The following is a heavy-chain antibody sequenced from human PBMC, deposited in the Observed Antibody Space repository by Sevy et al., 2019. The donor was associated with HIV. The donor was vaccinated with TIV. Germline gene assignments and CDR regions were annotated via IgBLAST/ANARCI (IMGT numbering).Heavy chain of an antibody. CDR1: GFTFSSYA. V-gene: IGHV3-30-3*01. J-gene: IGHJ4*02. D-gene: IGHD3-22*01. CDR3: ARGLYYASSRGTFDY. CDR2: ISYDGSNK. Sequence: GGSLRLSCAASGFTFSSYAMHWVRQAPGKGLEWVAVISYDGSNKYYADSVKGRFTISRDNSKNTLYLQMNSLRAEDTAVYYCARGLYYASSRGTFDYWGQGTLVTVSS.